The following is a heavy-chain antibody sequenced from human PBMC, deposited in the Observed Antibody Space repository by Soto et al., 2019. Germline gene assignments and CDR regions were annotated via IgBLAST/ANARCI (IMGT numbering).Heavy chain of an antibody. Sequence: SETRSLTCAVSGGSISSGGYSWCWIRQPPGKGLEWIGYIYHSGSTYYNPSLKSRVTISVDRSKNQFSLKLSSVTAADTAVYYCARQEDGNWFDPWGQGTLVTGSS. CDR3: ARQEDGNWFDP. V-gene: IGHV4-30-2*01. J-gene: IGHJ5*02. CDR2: IYHSGST. CDR1: GGSISSGGYS.